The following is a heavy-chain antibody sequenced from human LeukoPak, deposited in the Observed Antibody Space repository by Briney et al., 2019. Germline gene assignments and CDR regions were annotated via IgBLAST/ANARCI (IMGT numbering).Heavy chain of an antibody. D-gene: IGHD2-2*01. V-gene: IGHV4-39*01. CDR1: GGSIRNSNFF. CDR2: IYYSGST. Sequence: PSETLSLTCTVSGGSIRNSNFFWGWIRQPPGKGLEWIGSIYYSGSTSYNACLKSRVTISVDTPKNQFSLTLRSVTAADTAVYYCAYQPPVRRGFHFYYYYMDVWGKGTTVTVSS. J-gene: IGHJ6*03. CDR3: AYQPPVRRGFHFYYYYMDV.